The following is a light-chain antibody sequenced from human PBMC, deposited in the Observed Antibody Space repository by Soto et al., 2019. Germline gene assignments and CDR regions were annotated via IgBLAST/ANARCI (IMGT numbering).Light chain of an antibody. CDR2: EVN. Sequence: QSVLTQPPSVSGSPGQSVTISCTATTTDIDNYDSVSWYQQAPKLMISEVNNRPSGVSNRFSGSKSGNTAYLTISGLQVEDEAEYFCFSFTTTSTHVFGTGTKVTVL. J-gene: IGLJ1*01. V-gene: IGLV2-18*02. CDR1: TTDIDNYDS. CDR3: FSFTTTSTHV.